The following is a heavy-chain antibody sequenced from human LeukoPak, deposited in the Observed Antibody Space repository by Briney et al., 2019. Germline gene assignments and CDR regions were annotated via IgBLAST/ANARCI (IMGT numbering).Heavy chain of an antibody. CDR3: AKDPHYGDSTELPYYFDY. J-gene: IGHJ4*02. CDR2: ISSSSDYI. Sequence: GGSLRLSCAASGFTFSSYTMDWVRQAPGKGLEWVSSISSSSDYIFYADSVKGRFTISRDNSKNTLYLQMNSLRAEDTAVYYCAKDPHYGDSTELPYYFDYWGQGTLVTVSS. V-gene: IGHV3-21*04. CDR1: GFTFSSYT. D-gene: IGHD4-17*01.